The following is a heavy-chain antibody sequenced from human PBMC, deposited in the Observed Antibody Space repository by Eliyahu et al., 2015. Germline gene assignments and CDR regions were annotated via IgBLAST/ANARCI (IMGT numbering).Heavy chain of an antibody. Sequence: QVQLQQWGAGLLKPSETLSLTCAVYGGSFRDYYWSWVRQPPGKGLEWIGEINHSGSTNYNPSLKSRVTISVDTSKNQFSLKLSSVTAADTAVYHCARDRDGVFEIWGQGTMVTVSS. CDR3: ARDRDGVFEI. CDR2: INHSGST. D-gene: IGHD4-17*01. V-gene: IGHV4-34*01. CDR1: GGSFRDYY. J-gene: IGHJ3*02.